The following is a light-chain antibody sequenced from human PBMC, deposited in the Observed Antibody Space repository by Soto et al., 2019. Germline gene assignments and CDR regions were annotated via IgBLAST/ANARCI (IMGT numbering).Light chain of an antibody. Sequence: DIQMTQSPSTLSASVGDRVTITCRASQSISDWLAWYQQKPGEAPRLLIYRASTLQSGVSSRFRGSGSGTEFPLTISDLQPDDFATYYCQQYHIYSWTFGQGTTVGIK. V-gene: IGKV1-5*03. J-gene: IGKJ1*01. CDR1: QSISDW. CDR2: RAS. CDR3: QQYHIYSWT.